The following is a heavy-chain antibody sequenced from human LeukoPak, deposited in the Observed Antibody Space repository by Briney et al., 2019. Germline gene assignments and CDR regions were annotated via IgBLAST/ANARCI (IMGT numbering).Heavy chain of an antibody. CDR1: EYTFTNYF. CDR3: AREGPYSSGWYLNLIDY. V-gene: IGHV1-46*01. D-gene: IGHD6-19*01. CDR2: INPSGGST. J-gene: IGHJ4*02. Sequence: ASVKVSCKASEYTFTNYFIHWVRQAPGQGLEWMGIINPSGGSTSYAQKFQGRVTMTRDMSTSTVYMELSSLRSEDTAVYYCAREGPYSSGWYLNLIDYWGQGTLVTVSS.